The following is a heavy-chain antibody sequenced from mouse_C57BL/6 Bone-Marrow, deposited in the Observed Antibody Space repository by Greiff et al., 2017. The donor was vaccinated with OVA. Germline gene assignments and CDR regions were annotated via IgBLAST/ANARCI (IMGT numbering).Heavy chain of an antibody. V-gene: IGHV1-19*01. CDR2: INPYNGGT. CDR3: ARSWLEAWFAY. Sequence: EVQLQQSGPVLVKPGASVKMSCKASGYTFTDYYMNWVKQSHGKSLEWIGVINPYNGGTSYNQKFKGKATLTVDKSSSTAYMELNSLTSEDSAVYYCARSWLEAWFAYWGQGTLVTVSA. CDR1: GYTFTDYY. D-gene: IGHD2-2*01. J-gene: IGHJ3*01.